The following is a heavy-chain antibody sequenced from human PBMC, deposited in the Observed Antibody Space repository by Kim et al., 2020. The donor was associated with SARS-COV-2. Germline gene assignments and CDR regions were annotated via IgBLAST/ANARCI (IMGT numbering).Heavy chain of an antibody. V-gene: IGHV4-4*02. CDR1: GGSISSSNW. J-gene: IGHJ4*02. Sequence: SETLSLTCAVSGGSISSSNWWSWVRQPPGKGLEWIGEIYHSGSTNYNPSLKSRFTISVDKSKNQFSLKLSSVTAADTAVYYCARDTGGSYSYFDYWGQGTLVTVSS. CDR3: ARDTGGSYSYFDY. CDR2: IYHSGST. D-gene: IGHD1-26*01.